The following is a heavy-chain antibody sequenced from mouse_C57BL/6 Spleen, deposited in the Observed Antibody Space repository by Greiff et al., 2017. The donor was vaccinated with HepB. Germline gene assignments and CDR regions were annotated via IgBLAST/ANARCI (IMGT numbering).Heavy chain of an antibody. CDR1: GYTFTSYG. D-gene: IGHD1-1*01. J-gene: IGHJ2*01. CDR2: IYPRSGNT. Sequence: VKLMESGAELARPGASVKLSCKASGYTFTSYGISWVKQRTGQGLEWIGEIYPRSGNTYYNEKFKGKATLTADKSSSTAYMELRSLTSEDAAVYFCARREDGSRYFDYWGQGTTLTVSA. CDR3: ARREDGSRYFDY. V-gene: IGHV1-81*01.